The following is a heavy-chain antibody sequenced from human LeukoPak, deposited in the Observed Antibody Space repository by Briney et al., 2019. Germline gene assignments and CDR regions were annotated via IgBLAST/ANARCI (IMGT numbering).Heavy chain of an antibody. Sequence: ASVKVSCKASGYTFTGYYLYWVRQAPGQGLEWMGWVNPNSGGTNYAQKFQGRVTMTRDTSISTAYMEVSRLRSDDTAVYYCARGDPSLDYWGQGTLVTVSS. CDR3: ARGDPSLDY. D-gene: IGHD2-2*01. V-gene: IGHV1-2*02. CDR1: GYTFTGYY. J-gene: IGHJ4*02. CDR2: VNPNSGGT.